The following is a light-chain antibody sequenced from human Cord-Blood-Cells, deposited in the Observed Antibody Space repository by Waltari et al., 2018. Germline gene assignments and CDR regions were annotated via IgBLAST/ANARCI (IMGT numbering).Light chain of an antibody. CDR3: CSYAGSSTWV. CDR1: SSDVGTYNL. V-gene: IGLV2-23*01. J-gene: IGLJ3*02. CDR2: EGS. Sequence: QSALTQPASVSGSPGPLITISCTGTSSDVGTYNLVSWYQQHPGKAPKLMIYEGSKRPSGVSNCFSGSKSGNTASLTISGLQAEDEADYYCCSYAGSSTWVFGGGTKLTVL.